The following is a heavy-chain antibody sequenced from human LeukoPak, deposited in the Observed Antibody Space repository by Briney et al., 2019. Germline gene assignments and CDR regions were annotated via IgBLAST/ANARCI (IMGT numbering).Heavy chain of an antibody. CDR2: INPNSGGT. CDR1: GYTFTGYY. Sequence: ASVKVSCKASGYTFTGYYMHWVRQAPGQGLEWMGWINPNSGGTNYAQKFQGRVTMTTDTSISTAYMELSRLRSDDTAVYYCARGPLMTTVTTFTYWGQGTLVTVSS. CDR3: ARGPLMTTVTTFTY. J-gene: IGHJ4*02. V-gene: IGHV1-2*02. D-gene: IGHD4-17*01.